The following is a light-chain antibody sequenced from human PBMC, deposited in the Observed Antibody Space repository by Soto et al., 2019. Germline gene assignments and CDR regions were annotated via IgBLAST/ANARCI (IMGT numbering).Light chain of an antibody. V-gene: IGKV1-39*01. CDR1: QTVRKF. J-gene: IGKJ1*01. CDR3: QQTYTLPRT. Sequence: DIEMTQSPSSLAASFGDRVTIACRASQTVRKFVNWYQQKPGKVPTLLIFTTSTLHSGVPSRFSGSGSGTEFTLTINGLQPEDFATYYCQQTYTLPRTFAQGTKVDIK. CDR2: TTS.